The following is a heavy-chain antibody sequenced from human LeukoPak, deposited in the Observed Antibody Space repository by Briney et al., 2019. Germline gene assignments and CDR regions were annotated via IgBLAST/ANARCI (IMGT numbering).Heavy chain of an antibody. CDR3: PRDSVVVTGTFEY. J-gene: IGHJ4*02. CDR1: GYTFAGYY. Sequence: GASVKVSCKASGYTFAGYYMHWVRQAPGQGLEWMGWINPNSGGTNYAQKFQGRVTMTRDTSISTAYMELSRLRSDDTAVYYGPRDSVVVTGTFEYRGQGALVTVSS. V-gene: IGHV1-2*02. CDR2: INPNSGGT. D-gene: IGHD2-21*02.